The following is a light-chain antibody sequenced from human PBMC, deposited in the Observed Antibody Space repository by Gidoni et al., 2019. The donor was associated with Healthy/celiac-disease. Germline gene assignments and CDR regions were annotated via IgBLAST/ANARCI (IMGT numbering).Light chain of an antibody. CDR1: QSVLYSSNNKNY. CDR3: QQYYSTPS. CDR2: WAS. Sequence: DIVMTQSPDSLAVSMGERATINFKSSQSVLYSSNNKNYLAWYQQKPGQPPKLLIYWASTRESGVTDRFSGSGSGTDFSLTISILQAEDVAVYYCQQYYSTPSFGGGTKVEVK. V-gene: IGKV4-1*01. J-gene: IGKJ4*01.